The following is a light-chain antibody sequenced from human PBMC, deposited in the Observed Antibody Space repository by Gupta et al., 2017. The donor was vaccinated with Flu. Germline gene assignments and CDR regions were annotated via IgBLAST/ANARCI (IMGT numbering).Light chain of an antibody. V-gene: IGKV3-15*01. CDR2: GAS. Sequence: DIVLTQSPATLSVSPGERATLSCRASQNINYDLAWYQQKPGQAPRLLIYGASTRATGVAARFSGSGSGTEFTLTISSLQSEDFAVYYCHQYNNWPPHTFGQGTKLGIQ. J-gene: IGKJ2*01. CDR1: QNINYD. CDR3: HQYNNWPPHT.